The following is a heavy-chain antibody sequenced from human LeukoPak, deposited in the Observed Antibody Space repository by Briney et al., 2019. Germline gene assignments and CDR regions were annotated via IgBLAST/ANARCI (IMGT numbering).Heavy chain of an antibody. CDR2: IYYSGST. CDR1: GGSISSYY. Sequence: SETLSLTCTVSGGSISSYYWSRIRQPPGKGLEWIGYIYYSGSTNYNPSLKSRVTISVDTSKNQFSLKLSSVTAADTAVYYCARGVAGTGIDYWGQGTLVTVSS. V-gene: IGHV4-59*01. D-gene: IGHD6-19*01. CDR3: ARGVAGTGIDY. J-gene: IGHJ4*02.